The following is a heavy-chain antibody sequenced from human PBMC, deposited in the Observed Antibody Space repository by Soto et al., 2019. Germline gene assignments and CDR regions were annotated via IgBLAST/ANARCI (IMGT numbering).Heavy chain of an antibody. CDR3: ARESAVAALDP. Sequence: ASVKVSCKASGYTFTSYGITWVRQAPGQGLEWMGWISAHNGNTDYAQKLQGRVTMTTDTSTSTAYMELRSLRSDDTAVYYCARESAVAALDPWGQGTLVTVSS. CDR2: ISAHNGNT. CDR1: GYTFTSYG. D-gene: IGHD6-19*01. J-gene: IGHJ5*02. V-gene: IGHV1-18*01.